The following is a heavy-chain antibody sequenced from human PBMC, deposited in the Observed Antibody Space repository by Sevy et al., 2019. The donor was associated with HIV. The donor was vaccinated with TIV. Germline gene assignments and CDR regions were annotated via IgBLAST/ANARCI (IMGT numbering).Heavy chain of an antibody. J-gene: IGHJ4*02. V-gene: IGHV3-30*04. CDR2: ISSTGNFE. CDR1: GFTFSSYA. CDR3: ARDAGYTTKFHPLH. Sequence: GGSLRLSCAASGFTFSSYAMHWVRQAPGKGLEWVSVISSTGNFESYAASVKGRFTISKDNSKNTVSLQMNSLRPEDTAMYYCARDAGYTTKFHPLHWGQGTLVTVSS. D-gene: IGHD5-12*01.